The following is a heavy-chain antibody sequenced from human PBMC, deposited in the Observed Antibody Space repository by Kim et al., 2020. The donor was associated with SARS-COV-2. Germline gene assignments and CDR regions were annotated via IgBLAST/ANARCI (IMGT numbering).Heavy chain of an antibody. V-gene: IGHV1-3*01. Sequence: DSVKVSCKASGYTFTSYAMNWVRQAPGQRLEWMGWINAGNGNTKYSQKFQGRVTISRDTSASTAYMELSSLNSEDTAVYYCARGVNMMVLLAWFDPWGQGTLVTVSS. J-gene: IGHJ5*02. CDR2: INAGNGNT. CDR3: ARGVNMMVLLAWFDP. D-gene: IGHD3-10*01. CDR1: GYTFTSYA.